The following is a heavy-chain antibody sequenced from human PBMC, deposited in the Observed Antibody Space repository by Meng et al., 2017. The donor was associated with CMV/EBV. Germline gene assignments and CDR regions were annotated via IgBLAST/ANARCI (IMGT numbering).Heavy chain of an antibody. D-gene: IGHD2-2*01. CDR3: ATAYCSSTSCYP. CDR1: GFTFSNY. V-gene: IGHV3-53*01. Sequence: GESLKISCAASGFTFSNYMSWVRQAPGKGLEWVSVIYSGGSTYYADSVKGRFTISRDNSKNTLYLQMNSLRAEDTAVYYCATAYCSSTSCYPWGQGTLVTVSS. J-gene: IGHJ5*02. CDR2: IYSGGST.